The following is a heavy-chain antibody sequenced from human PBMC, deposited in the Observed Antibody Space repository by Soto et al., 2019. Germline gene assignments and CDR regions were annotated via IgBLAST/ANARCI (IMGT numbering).Heavy chain of an antibody. V-gene: IGHV3-30*18. CDR1: GFTFRNYG. CDR3: AKENQHLVHDY. J-gene: IGHJ4*02. Sequence: QVQLVESGGGVVRPGRSLRLTCAASGFTFRNYGMHWVRQAPGKGLEWVAVISHDGSDKYYADSMKGRFIISRDNSENTLFLHMNSLKPADTAVYYCAKENQHLVHDYWGQGTLVTVSS. D-gene: IGHD6-13*01. CDR2: ISHDGSDK.